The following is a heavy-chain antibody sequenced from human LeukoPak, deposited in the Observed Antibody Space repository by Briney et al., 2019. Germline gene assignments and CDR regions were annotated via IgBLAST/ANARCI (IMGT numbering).Heavy chain of an antibody. CDR3: AAQYTGRPNDAFDI. D-gene: IGHD1-26*01. J-gene: IGHJ3*02. V-gene: IGHV1-18*04. Sequence: ASMKVSCKSSRYSFSGHYIHWVRQAPGQGLEWMGWISAYNGNTNYAQKLQGRVTMTTDTSTSTAYMELRSLRSDDTAVYYCAAQYTGRPNDAFDIWGQGTMVTVSS. CDR1: RYSFSGHY. CDR2: ISAYNGNT.